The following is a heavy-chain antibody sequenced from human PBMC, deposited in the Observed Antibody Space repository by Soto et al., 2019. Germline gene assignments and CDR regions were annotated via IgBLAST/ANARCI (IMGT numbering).Heavy chain of an antibody. Sequence: ASVKGSCKAAGYTIIISDIDWVRQAPGQGLEWLGWINPHSGATNYAQKFLGRVTMSADTSASTAYMDLGRLKSDDTAVYYCARGGLGDYVAFDIWGQGTMVTVSS. J-gene: IGHJ3*02. CDR3: ARGGLGDYVAFDI. CDR1: GYTIIISD. D-gene: IGHD4-17*01. V-gene: IGHV1-2*02. CDR2: INPHSGAT.